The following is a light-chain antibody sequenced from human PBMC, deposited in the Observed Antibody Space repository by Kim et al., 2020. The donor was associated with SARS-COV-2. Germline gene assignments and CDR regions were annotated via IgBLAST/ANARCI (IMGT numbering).Light chain of an antibody. Sequence: PGERATVSCRASQPVDTTYLAWYQQKPGQAPRLLIYGASTRATGIPDRFRGSGSGTDFTLTISCLEPEDFGVYYCQQYGSTLMAFGQGTKV. V-gene: IGKV3-20*01. CDR1: QPVDTTY. CDR2: GAS. J-gene: IGKJ1*01. CDR3: QQYGSTLMA.